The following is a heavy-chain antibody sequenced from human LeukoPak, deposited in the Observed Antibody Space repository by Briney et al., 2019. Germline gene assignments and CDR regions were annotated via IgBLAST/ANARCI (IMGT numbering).Heavy chain of an antibody. Sequence: SETLSLTCTVSGGSISSGGYYWSWIRQHPGKGLEWIGYIYYSGSTYYNPSLKSRVTISVDTSKNQFPLKLSSVTAADTAVYYCARAATTDYFDYWGQGTLVTVSS. CDR3: ARAATTDYFDY. J-gene: IGHJ4*02. CDR2: IYYSGST. CDR1: GGSISSGGYY. D-gene: IGHD5-12*01. V-gene: IGHV4-31*03.